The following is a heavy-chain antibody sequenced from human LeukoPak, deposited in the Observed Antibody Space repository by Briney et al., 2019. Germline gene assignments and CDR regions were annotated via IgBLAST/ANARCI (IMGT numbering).Heavy chain of an antibody. D-gene: IGHD5-18*01. V-gene: IGHV1-8*01. Sequence: ASVKVSCKASGYTFTSYDINWVRQATGHGLEWIGWMNPNSGNTDYAQKFQGRVTVTRNTSISPVYMELSSLRSEDTAVYYCARRGTAMGTGYYFYAMDVWGQGTAVTVSS. CDR2: MNPNSGNT. CDR1: GYTFTSYD. J-gene: IGHJ6*02. CDR3: ARRGTAMGTGYYFYAMDV.